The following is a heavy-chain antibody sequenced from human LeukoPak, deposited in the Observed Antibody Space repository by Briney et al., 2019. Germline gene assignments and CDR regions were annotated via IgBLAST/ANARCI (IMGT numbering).Heavy chain of an antibody. Sequence: SSVNVSRKASAGTFNTYAISWVRQAPGQGLEWMGRITPLSATPSQSQWIQGRVTITADISTNTVFLDLSSLRSEDTALYFCAGDPPGTPVGFDVWGQGTMVTVS. CDR2: ITPLSATP. J-gene: IGHJ3*01. D-gene: IGHD3-10*01. CDR3: AGDPPGTPVGFDV. CDR1: AGTFNTYA. V-gene: IGHV1-69*06.